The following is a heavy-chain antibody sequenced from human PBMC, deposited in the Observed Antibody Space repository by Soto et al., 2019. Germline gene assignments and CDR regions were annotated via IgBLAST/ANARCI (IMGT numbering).Heavy chain of an antibody. J-gene: IGHJ4*02. V-gene: IGHV3-13*04. Sequence: GGSLRLSCAASGFTFSSYDMHWVRQVTGKGLEWVSRIGTSGDTNYPGSVKGRFTISRENAKSSLYLQMNSLRAGDTAVYYCARAGYSGYVFDSWGQGALVTVSS. CDR3: ARAGYSGYVFDS. CDR2: IGTSGDT. D-gene: IGHD5-12*01. CDR1: GFTFSSYD.